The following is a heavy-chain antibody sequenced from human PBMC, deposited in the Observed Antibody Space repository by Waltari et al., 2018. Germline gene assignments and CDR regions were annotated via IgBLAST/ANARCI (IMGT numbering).Heavy chain of an antibody. J-gene: IGHJ4*02. Sequence: QVQLQQWGAGLLKPSETLSLTCAVYGGSFSGYYWSWIRQPPGKGLEWIGEINHSGSTNYNPSLKSRVTISGDTSKNQFSLKLSSVTAADTAVYYCARGRVSSSWYPYFDYWGQGTLVTVSS. CDR2: INHSGST. CDR3: ARGRVSSSWYPYFDY. D-gene: IGHD6-13*01. V-gene: IGHV4-34*01. CDR1: GGSFSGYY.